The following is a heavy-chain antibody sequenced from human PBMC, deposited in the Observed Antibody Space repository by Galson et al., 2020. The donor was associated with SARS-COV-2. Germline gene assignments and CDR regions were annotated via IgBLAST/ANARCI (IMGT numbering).Heavy chain of an antibody. J-gene: IGHJ3*02. V-gene: IGHV2-70*11. CDR3: ARLVPVAAFDI. Sequence: SGPTLVKPTQTLTLTCTFSGFSLSTSGMCVSWIRQPPGKALEWLARIDWDDDKYYSTSLETRLTISKDTSKNQVVLTMTNMDPVDTATYYCARLVPVAAFDIWGQGTMVTVSS. D-gene: IGHD6-19*01. CDR1: GFSLSTSGMC. CDR2: IDWDDDK.